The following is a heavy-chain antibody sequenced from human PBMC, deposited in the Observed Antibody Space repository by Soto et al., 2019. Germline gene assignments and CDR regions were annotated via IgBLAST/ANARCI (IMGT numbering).Heavy chain of an antibody. CDR2: ISWNSVTL. J-gene: IGHJ6*03. D-gene: IGHD2-15*01. Sequence: DVQLVGSGGGLVQPGRTLRLSCAASGFTFGDYAMHWVRQAPGKGLDWVSSISWNSVTLAYADSVKGRFTISRDNAQSSLYLQMKTLTPDDTGVYYCAKVAVTGPLFYYYYIDVWGQGATVTVSS. V-gene: IGHV3-9*01. CDR3: AKVAVTGPLFYYYYIDV. CDR1: GFTFGDYA.